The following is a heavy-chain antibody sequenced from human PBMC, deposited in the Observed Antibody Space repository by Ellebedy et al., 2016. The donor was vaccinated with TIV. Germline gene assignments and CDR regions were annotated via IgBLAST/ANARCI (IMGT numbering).Heavy chain of an antibody. CDR1: GFTFSSYA. CDR3: ARGRGYILDH. Sequence: GESLKISXAASGFTFSSYAMSWVRQAPGKGLEWVSAISDSGGSTYYADSVKGRFTISRDNSKNTVYLQMNSLRAEDTAVYYCARGRGYILDHWGQGTLVTVSS. D-gene: IGHD5-12*01. J-gene: IGHJ4*02. CDR2: ISDSGGST. V-gene: IGHV3-23*01.